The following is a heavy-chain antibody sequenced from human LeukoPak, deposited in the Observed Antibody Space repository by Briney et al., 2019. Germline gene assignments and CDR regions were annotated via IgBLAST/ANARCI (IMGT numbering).Heavy chain of an antibody. V-gene: IGHV3-11*04. J-gene: IGHJ1*01. D-gene: IGHD2-8*02. CDR1: GFTFSDYY. CDR2: ITNSGSTI. CDR3: TRERDTGKYWGDLQH. Sequence: GGSLRLSCAASGFTFSDYYMSWIRQAPGKGLEWVSYITNSGSTIYYADSVKGRFTIFRDNAKNLLYLQMNSLSSEGTAVYYCTRERDTGKYWGDLQHWGQGTLVTVSS.